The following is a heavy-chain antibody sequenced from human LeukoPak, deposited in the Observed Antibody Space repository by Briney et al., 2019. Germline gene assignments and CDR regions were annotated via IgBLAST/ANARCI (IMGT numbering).Heavy chain of an antibody. V-gene: IGHV1-2*02. J-gene: IGHJ4*02. D-gene: IGHD3-22*01. Sequence: APVTVSCKASGYTFTGYYMHWVRQAPGQGLEWMGWINPNSGGTNYAQKFQGRVTMTRDTSISTAYMELSRLRSDDTAVYYCARVQAMIVVASYYFDYWGQGTLVTVSS. CDR2: INPNSGGT. CDR3: ARVQAMIVVASYYFDY. CDR1: GYTFTGYY.